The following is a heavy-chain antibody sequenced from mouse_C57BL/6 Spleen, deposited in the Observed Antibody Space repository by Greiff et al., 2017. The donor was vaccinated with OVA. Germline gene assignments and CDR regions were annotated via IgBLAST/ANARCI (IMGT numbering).Heavy chain of an antibody. V-gene: IGHV1-26*01. CDR3: ARKNYCSSLYWYFDV. D-gene: IGHD1-1*01. J-gene: IGHJ1*03. CDR1: GYTFTDYY. Sequence: VQLQQSGPELVKPGASVKISCKASGYTFTDYYMNWVKQSHGKSLEWIGDINPNNGGTSYNQKFKGKATLTVDKSSSTAYMELRSLTSEDSAVYYCARKNYCSSLYWYFDVWGTGTTVTVSS. CDR2: INPNNGGT.